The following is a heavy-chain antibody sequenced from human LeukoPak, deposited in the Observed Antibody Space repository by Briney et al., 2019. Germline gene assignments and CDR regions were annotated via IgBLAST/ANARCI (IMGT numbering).Heavy chain of an antibody. D-gene: IGHD2-15*01. V-gene: IGHV3-53*01. Sequence: GGSLRLSCAASGFTVSSNYMSWVRQAPGKGLEWVSVIYSGGSTYYADSVKGRFTLSRDNSKNTLYLQMNSLRADDTAIYFCARDMSEKYSIDYWGQGTLVTVSS. J-gene: IGHJ4*02. CDR1: GFTVSSNY. CDR2: IYSGGST. CDR3: ARDMSEKYSIDY.